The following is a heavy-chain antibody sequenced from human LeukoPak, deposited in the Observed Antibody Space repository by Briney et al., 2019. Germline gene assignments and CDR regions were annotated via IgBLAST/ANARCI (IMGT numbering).Heavy chain of an antibody. CDR2: TSSDLNVK. Sequence: PGGSLRLSCAASGFTFRNYVIHWVRQAPGKGLEWVAVTSSDLNVKLYADSVKGRFTISRDNSKNTLYLQMNSLRAEDTAVYYCARLGGDYGMDVWGQGTTVTVSS. CDR3: ARLGGDYGMDV. CDR1: GFTFRNYV. J-gene: IGHJ6*02. D-gene: IGHD3-10*01. V-gene: IGHV3-30-3*01.